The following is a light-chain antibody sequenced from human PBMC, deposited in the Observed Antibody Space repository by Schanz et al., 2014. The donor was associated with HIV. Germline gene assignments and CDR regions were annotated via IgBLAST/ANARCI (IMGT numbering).Light chain of an antibody. CDR3: GTWDSNLNDWL. CDR1: DSNIGSNY. J-gene: IGLJ3*02. V-gene: IGLV1-51*01. Sequence: QSVLTQPPSVSAAPGQKVTISCSGSDSNIGSNYVAWYQQLPGTAPKLLIHDSRKRPSEIPDRFSGSKSGTSATLGITGLQTGDEADYYCGTWDSNLNDWLFGGGTKVTVL. CDR2: DSR.